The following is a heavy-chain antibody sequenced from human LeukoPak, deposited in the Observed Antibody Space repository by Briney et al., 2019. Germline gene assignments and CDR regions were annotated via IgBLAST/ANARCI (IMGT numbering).Heavy chain of an antibody. CDR2: MNPNSGNT. D-gene: IGHD6-13*01. Sequence: ASVKVSCKASGYTFTSYGISWVRQATGQGLEWMGWMNPNSGNTGYAQKFQGRVTITRNTSISTAYVELSSLRSEDTAVYYCARGGYSSSWYRGDFDYWGQGTLVTVSS. CDR1: GYTFTSYG. J-gene: IGHJ4*02. CDR3: ARGGYSSSWYRGDFDY. V-gene: IGHV1-8*03.